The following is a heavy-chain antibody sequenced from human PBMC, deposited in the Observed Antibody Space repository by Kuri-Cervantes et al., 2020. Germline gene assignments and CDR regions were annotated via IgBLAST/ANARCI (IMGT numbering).Heavy chain of an antibody. V-gene: IGHV4-4*07. CDR2: IYTSGST. CDR3: ARDHYSNYVWGMNWFDP. J-gene: IGHJ5*02. CDR1: GGSISSYY. Sequence: SETLSLTCTVSGGSISSYYWSWIRQPAGKGLEWIGRIYTSGSTNYNPSLKSRVTMSVDTSKNQFSLKLSSVTAADTAVYYCARDHYSNYVWGMNWFDPWGQGTLGTVSS. D-gene: IGHD4-11*01.